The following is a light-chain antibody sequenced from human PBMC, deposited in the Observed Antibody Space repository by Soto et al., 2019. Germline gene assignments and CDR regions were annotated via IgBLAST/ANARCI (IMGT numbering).Light chain of an antibody. V-gene: IGKV1-39*01. CDR3: QQSYSIPYT. J-gene: IGKJ4*01. CDR1: QSIDYY. CDR2: GAS. Sequence: DLQMTQSPSSLSASVGDSVTITCRASQSIDYYLNWFQQKPGKAPKVLIYGASSLQSGVPSRFSCSGSGTDFTLTISSLKSEDFATYYCQQSYSIPYTFGGGTKVEIK.